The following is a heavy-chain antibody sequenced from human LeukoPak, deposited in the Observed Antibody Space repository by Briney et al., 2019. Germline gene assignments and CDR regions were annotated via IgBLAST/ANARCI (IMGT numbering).Heavy chain of an antibody. CDR1: GFTFSSYA. V-gene: IGHV3-23*01. D-gene: IGHD1-1*01. CDR2: ISGSGGST. CDR3: AQRRVPGGY. J-gene: IGHJ4*02. Sequence: GGSLRLSCAASGFTFSSYAMSWVRQAPGKGLEWVSAISGSGGSTYYADSVKGRFTVSRDNSENTLYLQMNSLRAEDTAVYYCAQRRVPGGYWGQGTLVTVSS.